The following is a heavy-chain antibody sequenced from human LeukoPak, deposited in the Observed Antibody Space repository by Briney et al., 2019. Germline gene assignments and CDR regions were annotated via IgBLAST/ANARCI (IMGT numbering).Heavy chain of an antibody. Sequence: PGRSLRLSCAASGFTFDDYAMHWVRQAPGKGLEWVSGISWNSGSIGYADSVKGRFTISRDNAKNSLCLQMNSLRAEDTALYYCAKGVAGTFDYWGQGTLVTVSS. J-gene: IGHJ4*02. V-gene: IGHV3-9*01. CDR3: AKGVAGTFDY. D-gene: IGHD6-19*01. CDR2: ISWNSGSI. CDR1: GFTFDDYA.